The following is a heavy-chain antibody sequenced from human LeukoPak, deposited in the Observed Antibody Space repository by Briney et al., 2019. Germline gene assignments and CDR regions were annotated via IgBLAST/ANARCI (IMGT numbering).Heavy chain of an antibody. Sequence: ASVKVSCKASGGTFSSYVISWVRQAPGQGLEWMGGLIPIFGTANYAQKFQGRVTITADESTSTAYMELSSLRSEDTAVYYCARGGAVVVVAATGDFDYWGQGTLVTVSS. CDR1: GGTFSSYV. V-gene: IGHV1-69*13. D-gene: IGHD2-15*01. CDR2: LIPIFGTA. J-gene: IGHJ4*02. CDR3: ARGGAVVVVAATGDFDY.